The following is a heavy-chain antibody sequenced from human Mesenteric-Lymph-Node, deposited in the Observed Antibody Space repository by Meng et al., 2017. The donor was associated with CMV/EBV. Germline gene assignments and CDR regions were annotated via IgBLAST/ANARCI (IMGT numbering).Heavy chain of an antibody. J-gene: IGHJ4*02. CDR3: ARDLGSSGYGRLRTRFDY. D-gene: IGHD5-12*01. Sequence: YTVTSYVINWVRQAPGQGLEWMGWINTYTGNPTYAQGFTGRFVFSVDTSVSTAYLQVSSLKAEDTAVYYCARDLGSSGYGRLRTRFDYWGQGTLVTVSS. CDR2: INTYTGNP. V-gene: IGHV7-4-1*02. CDR1: YTVTSYV.